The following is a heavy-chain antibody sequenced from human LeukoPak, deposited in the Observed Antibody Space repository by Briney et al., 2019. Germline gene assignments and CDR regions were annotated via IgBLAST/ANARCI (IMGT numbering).Heavy chain of an antibody. D-gene: IGHD3-22*01. V-gene: IGHV4-31*03. J-gene: IGHJ4*02. Sequence: SETLSLTCTVSGGSISSGGYYWSWIRQHPGKGLEWIGYIYYSGSTYYNPSLKSRVTISVDTSKNQFSLKLSSVTAADTAVYYCARVWYDSSAELYYFDYWGQGTLVTVSS. CDR3: ARVWYDSSAELYYFDY. CDR2: IYYSGST. CDR1: GGSISSGGYY.